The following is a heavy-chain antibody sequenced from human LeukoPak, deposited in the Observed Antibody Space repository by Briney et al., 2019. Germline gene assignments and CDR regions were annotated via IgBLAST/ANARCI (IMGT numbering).Heavy chain of an antibody. CDR2: INHSGST. CDR1: GGSFSGYY. Sequence: SETLSLTCAVYGGSFSGYYWSWIRQPPGKGLEWIGEINHSGSTNYNPSLKSRVTISVDTSKNQFSLKLSSVTAADTAVYYCARHVIVVVPAAINWFDPWGQGTLVTVSS. CDR3: ARHVIVVVPAAINWFDP. J-gene: IGHJ5*02. V-gene: IGHV4-34*01. D-gene: IGHD2-2*01.